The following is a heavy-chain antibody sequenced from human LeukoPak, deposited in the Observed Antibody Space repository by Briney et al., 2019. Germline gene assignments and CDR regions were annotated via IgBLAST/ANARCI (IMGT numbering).Heavy chain of an antibody. CDR2: ISGSGGNT. J-gene: IGHJ4*02. CDR3: AKGVTYYYASGSSGRDDN. CDR1: GFTFRTYA. V-gene: IGHV3-23*01. Sequence: GGSLRLSCAASGFTFRTYAMSWVRQAPGKGLEWVSPISGSGGNTYYADSVRGRFTISRDISKNTLYLQMNSLRAEDTAVYYCAKGVTYYYASGSSGRDDNWGQGSLVTVSS. D-gene: IGHD3-10*01.